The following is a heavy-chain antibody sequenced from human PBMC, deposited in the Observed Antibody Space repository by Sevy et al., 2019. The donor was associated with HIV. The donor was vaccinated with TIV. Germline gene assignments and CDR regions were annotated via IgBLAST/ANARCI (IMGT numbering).Heavy chain of an antibody. Sequence: SETLSLTCTVSDGSISSGDYYWSWIRQHPGKGLEWIGYIYYSGSTYYNPSLKSRVTISLDTSKNQFSLKLSSVTAADTAVYYCARGSGYDRFDYWGQGTLVTVSS. CDR1: DGSISSGDYY. CDR3: ARGSGYDRFDY. D-gene: IGHD5-12*01. CDR2: IYYSGST. V-gene: IGHV4-31*03. J-gene: IGHJ4*02.